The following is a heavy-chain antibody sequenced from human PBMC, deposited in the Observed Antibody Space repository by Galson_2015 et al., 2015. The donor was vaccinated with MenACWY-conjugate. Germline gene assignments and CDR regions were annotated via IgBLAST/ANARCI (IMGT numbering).Heavy chain of an antibody. CDR1: GFTFTGYD. D-gene: IGHD5-18*01. V-gene: IGHV3-48*03. CDR2: ISKSGSPI. Sequence: SLRLSCAASGFTFTGYDVNWARQAPGKGLEWVSYISKSGSPIYYADSVKGRFTISRDNTKKTLFLQMNSLTAGDTAVYYCARVATWIHQYYYYMDVWGKGTTVTVSS. J-gene: IGHJ6*03. CDR3: ARVATWIHQYYYYMDV.